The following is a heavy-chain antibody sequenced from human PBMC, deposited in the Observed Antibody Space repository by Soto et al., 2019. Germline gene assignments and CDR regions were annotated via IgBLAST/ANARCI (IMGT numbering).Heavy chain of an antibody. J-gene: IGHJ5*02. Sequence: QVQLVQSGAEVKKPGSSVKVSCKASGGTFSSYTISWVRQAPGQGLEWMGRIIPILGIANYAQKFQRRVTIAADKSTSTAYMERSSLRSEDTAVYYCARSEYSSSSNWFDPWGQGTLVTGSS. CDR1: GGTFSSYT. V-gene: IGHV1-69*02. CDR2: IIPILGIA. CDR3: ARSEYSSSSNWFDP. D-gene: IGHD6-6*01.